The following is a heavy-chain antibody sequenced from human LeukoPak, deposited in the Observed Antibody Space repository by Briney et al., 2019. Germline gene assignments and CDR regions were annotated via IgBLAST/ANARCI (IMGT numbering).Heavy chain of an antibody. V-gene: IGHV1-69*06. D-gene: IGHD2-21*02. J-gene: IGHJ6*02. CDR2: IIPVFGTA. CDR1: GATFTTYA. CDR3: ASSGVMTAIPGYYYYGMDV. Sequence: ASVKVSCKDSGATFTTYAIIWVRQAPGQGLEWMGGIIPVFGTANYAQRFQGRVTITADKSTSTAYMELSSLRSEDTAVYYCASSGVMTAIPGYYYYGMDVWGQGTMVTVSS.